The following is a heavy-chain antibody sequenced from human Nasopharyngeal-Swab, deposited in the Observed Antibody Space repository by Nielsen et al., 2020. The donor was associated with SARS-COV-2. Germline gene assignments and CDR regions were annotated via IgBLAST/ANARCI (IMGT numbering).Heavy chain of an antibody. D-gene: IGHD4-17*01. CDR3: ARGLMTTVTTYWYFDL. J-gene: IGHJ2*01. CDR2: TNHSGST. CDR1: GGSFSGYY. V-gene: IGHV4-34*01. Sequence: SETLSLTCAVYGGSFSGYYWSWIRQPPGKGLEWIGETNHSGSTNYNPSLKSRVTISVDTSKNQFSLKLSSVTAADTAVYYCARGLMTTVTTYWYFDLWGRGTLVTVSS.